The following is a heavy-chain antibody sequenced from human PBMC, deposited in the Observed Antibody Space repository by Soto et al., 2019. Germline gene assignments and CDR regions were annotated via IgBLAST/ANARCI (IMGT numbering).Heavy chain of an antibody. CDR1: GGSFSGYY. D-gene: IGHD3-9*01. V-gene: IGHV4-34*01. Sequence: PSETLSLTCAVYGGSFSGYYWGWIRQPPGKGLEWIGKINHSGSTYYNPSLKSRVTISVDKSKNQFSLKLMSLSAADTAVYYCGRLEGLATISYYFDYWGQGALVTVSS. J-gene: IGHJ4*02. CDR2: INHSGST. CDR3: GRLEGLATISYYFDY.